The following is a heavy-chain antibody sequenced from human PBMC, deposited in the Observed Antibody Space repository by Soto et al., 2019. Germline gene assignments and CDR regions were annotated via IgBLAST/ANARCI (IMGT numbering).Heavy chain of an antibody. V-gene: IGHV4-39*01. CDR1: GGSISSSSYY. J-gene: IGHJ6*02. D-gene: IGHD3-3*01. CDR3: TYDFWSGYYPHVYYYYYGMDV. CDR2: IYYSGST. Sequence: PSETLSLTCTVSGGSISSSSYYWGWIRQPPGKGLEWIGSIYYSGSTYYNPSLKSRVTISVDTSKNQFSLKLSSVTAADTAVYYCTYDFWSGYYPHVYYYYYGMDVWGQGTTVTVSS.